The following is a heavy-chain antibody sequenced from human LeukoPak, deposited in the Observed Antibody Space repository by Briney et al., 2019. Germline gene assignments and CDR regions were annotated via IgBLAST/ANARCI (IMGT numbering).Heavy chain of an antibody. CDR3: AKDYGVTGTGGAWLDP. J-gene: IGHJ5*02. V-gene: IGHV3-30*02. CDR1: GFTFKSYG. Sequence: GGSLRLSCAASGFTFKSYGVHWVRQAPGKGLKWVAFIRYDESNKYYADSVKGRFTISRDNSKNTLYLQMNSLRAEDTAVYYCAKDYGVTGTGGAWLDPWGQGTLVTVSS. CDR2: IRYDESNK. D-gene: IGHD1-20*01.